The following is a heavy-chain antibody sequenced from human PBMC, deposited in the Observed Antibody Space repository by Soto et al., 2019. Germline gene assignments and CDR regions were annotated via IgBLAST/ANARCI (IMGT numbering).Heavy chain of an antibody. CDR2: ITNRGTHT. J-gene: IGHJ5*01. D-gene: IGHD2-15*01. Sequence: GGSLRLSCTASGFSFSSYTMNWVRQAPGKGLQWVASITNRGTHTYSADSVKGRFTISRDNDKNSLYLQMNNLRAEDTATYYCKRAHEVDWLDSWGLGTLVTVSS. CDR3: KRAHEVDWLDS. CDR1: GFSFSSYT. V-gene: IGHV3-21*06.